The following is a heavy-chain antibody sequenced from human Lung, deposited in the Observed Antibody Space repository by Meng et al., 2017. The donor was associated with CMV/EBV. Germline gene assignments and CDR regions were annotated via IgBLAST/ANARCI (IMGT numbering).Heavy chain of an antibody. CDR1: GFTFSDFA. Sequence: GGSLRLXCVASGFTFSDFAMTWVRQAPGKGLEWVSTITGSGDSTYLADSVKGRFTISRVNSKNTLYLQMSSLRADDTAIYYCAKDLAKTKRGFRYVLDWFDPWGQGTXVTVSS. D-gene: IGHD5-12*01. CDR3: AKDLAKTKRGFRYVLDWFDP. CDR2: ITGSGDST. V-gene: IGHV3-23*01. J-gene: IGHJ5*02.